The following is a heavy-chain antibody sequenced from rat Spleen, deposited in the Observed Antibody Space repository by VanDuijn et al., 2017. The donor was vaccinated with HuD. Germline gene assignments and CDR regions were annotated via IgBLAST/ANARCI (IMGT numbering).Heavy chain of an antibody. J-gene: IGHJ4*01. CDR1: GFPFRDYA. V-gene: IGHV5-17*01. D-gene: IGHD1-6*01. Sequence: EVQLVESGGGLVQPGRSLKFSCAASGFPFRDYAMAWVRQAPKKGLEWVAAISYDGRRTYYRDSVKGRFTISRDNAKTTLSLQMNILRSEDTATYYCTRAMYTTDYYFAKGYYVMDAWGQGASVTVSS. CDR2: ISYDGRRT. CDR3: TRAMYTTDYYFAKGYYVMDA.